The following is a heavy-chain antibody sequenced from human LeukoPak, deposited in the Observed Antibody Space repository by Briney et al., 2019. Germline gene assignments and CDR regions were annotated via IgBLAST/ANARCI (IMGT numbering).Heavy chain of an antibody. Sequence: SVKVSCKASGGTFSSYAISWVRQAPGQGLEWMGGIIPIFGTANYAQKFQGRVTITTDESTSTAYMELSSLRSEDTAVYYCARLIKTPSQAYYYYYYMDVWGKGTTVTVSS. J-gene: IGHJ6*03. CDR2: IIPIFGTA. V-gene: IGHV1-69*05. CDR1: GGTFSSYA. CDR3: ARLIKTPSQAYYYYYYMDV.